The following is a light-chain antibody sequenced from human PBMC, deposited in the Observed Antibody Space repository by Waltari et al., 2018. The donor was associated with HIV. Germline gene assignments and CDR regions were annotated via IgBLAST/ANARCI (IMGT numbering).Light chain of an antibody. CDR3: AAWDDSLNGPGVV. CDR1: RSNIGSNT. V-gene: IGLV1-44*01. CDR2: SNN. Sequence: QSVLTQPPSASGTPGQRVTISCSGSRSNIGSNTVNWYQQLPGTAPKRLIYSNNQRPSGVPDRFSGSKSGTSASLAISGLQSEDEADYYCAAWDDSLNGPGVVFGGGTKLTVL. J-gene: IGLJ2*01.